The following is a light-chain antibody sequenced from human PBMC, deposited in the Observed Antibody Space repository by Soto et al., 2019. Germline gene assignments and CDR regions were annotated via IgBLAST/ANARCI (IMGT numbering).Light chain of an antibody. V-gene: IGKV3-15*01. CDR2: GAS. CDR3: QQYNNWPRT. CDR1: QSVSSN. J-gene: IGKJ1*01. Sequence: EIVLTQSPATLSLSPGGRASLSCRASQSVSSNLAWYQQKPGQAPRLLIYGASARATGIPARFSGSGSGTEFTLTISSLQSEDFAVYYCQQYNNWPRTFGQGTKVDIK.